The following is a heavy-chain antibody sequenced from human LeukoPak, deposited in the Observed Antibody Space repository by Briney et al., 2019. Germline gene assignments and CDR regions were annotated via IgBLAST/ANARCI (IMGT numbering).Heavy chain of an antibody. CDR2: IKRESDGGTR. Sequence: GGSLRLSCAASGFTLNNACMSWVRQDPGEGLEWLGRIKRESDGGTRDYAAPVEGSFTFASEYSRTALYLQIDSLNTEDATVYYGTPDPYYDNSEMQFQHWGQGTLVTVSS. J-gene: IGHJ1*01. D-gene: IGHD3-22*01. CDR1: GFTLNNAC. CDR3: TPDPYYDNSEMQFQH. V-gene: IGHV3-15*01.